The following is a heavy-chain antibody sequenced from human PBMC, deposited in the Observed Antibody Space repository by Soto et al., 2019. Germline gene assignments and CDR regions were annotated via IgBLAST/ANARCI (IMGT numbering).Heavy chain of an antibody. D-gene: IGHD3-3*01. CDR3: ARRVLGVVNSYGMDV. J-gene: IGHJ6*02. Sequence: GGSLRLSCAASGFTFSNAWMNWVRQAPGKGLEWVGRIKSKTDGGTTDYAAPVKGRFTISRDDSKNTLYLQMNSLKTEDTAVYYCARRVLGVVNSYGMDVWGQGTTVTVS. CDR2: IKSKTDGGTT. CDR1: GFTFSNAW. V-gene: IGHV3-15*07.